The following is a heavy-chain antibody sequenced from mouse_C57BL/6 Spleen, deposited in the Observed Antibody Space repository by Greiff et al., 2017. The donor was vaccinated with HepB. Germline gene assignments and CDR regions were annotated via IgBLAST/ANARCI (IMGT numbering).Heavy chain of an antibody. D-gene: IGHD4-1*02. CDR1: GYAFTNYL. J-gene: IGHJ3*01. V-gene: IGHV1-54*01. Sequence: VQLQQSGAELVRPGTSVKVSCKASGYAFTNYLIEWVKQRPGQGLEWIGVINPGSGGTNYNEKFKGKATLTADKSSSTAYMQLSSLTSEDSAVYFCARSTGWFADWGQGTLVTVAA. CDR3: ARSTGWFAD. CDR2: INPGSGGT.